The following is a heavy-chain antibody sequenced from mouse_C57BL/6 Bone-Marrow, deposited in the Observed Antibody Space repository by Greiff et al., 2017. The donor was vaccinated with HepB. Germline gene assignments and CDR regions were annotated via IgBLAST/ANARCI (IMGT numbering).Heavy chain of an antibody. Sequence: EVHLVESGEGLVKPGGSLKLSCAASGFTFSSYAMSWVRQTPEKRLEWVAYISSGGDYIYYADTVKGRFTISRDNARNTLYLQMSSLKSEDTAMYYCTRDPYDYDGKAMDYWGQGTSVTVSS. CDR2: ISSGGDYI. CDR3: TRDPYDYDGKAMDY. CDR1: GFTFSSYA. D-gene: IGHD2-4*01. J-gene: IGHJ4*01. V-gene: IGHV5-9-1*02.